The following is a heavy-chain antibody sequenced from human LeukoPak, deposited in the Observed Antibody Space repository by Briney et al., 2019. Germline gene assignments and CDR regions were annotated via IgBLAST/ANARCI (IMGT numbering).Heavy chain of an antibody. CDR2: LYTGGIR. Sequence: GGSLRLSCEASGFSVTNNYMSWFRLAPGKGLEWVSVLYTGGIRYYAGFVRGRFTISRDNSKNTLYLQMNSLRAEDTAVYYCAKGSFDSSGYYPNGAFDIWGQGTMVTVSS. J-gene: IGHJ3*02. D-gene: IGHD3-22*01. V-gene: IGHV3-66*02. CDR1: GFSVTNNY. CDR3: AKGSFDSSGYYPNGAFDI.